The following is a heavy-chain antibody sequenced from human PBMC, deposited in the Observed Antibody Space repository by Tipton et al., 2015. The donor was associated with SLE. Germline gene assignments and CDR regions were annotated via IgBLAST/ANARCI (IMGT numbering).Heavy chain of an antibody. D-gene: IGHD3-3*01. V-gene: IGHV4-59*08. CDR1: GGSITGYY. CDR2: IDQFGSA. J-gene: IGHJ3*01. Sequence: LRLSCIVSGGSITGYYWSWIRQPPGKRLEWIGYIDQFGSANYNPSLQNRVTISVGRSKTQFSLKLRSVSAADSAMYYCARPGYDFWSGYYRHVFDVWGQGTMLTVSS. CDR3: ARPGYDFWSGYYRHVFDV.